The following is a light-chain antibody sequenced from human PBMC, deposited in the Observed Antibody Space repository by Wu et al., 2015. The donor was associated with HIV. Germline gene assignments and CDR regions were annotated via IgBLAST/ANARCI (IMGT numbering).Light chain of an antibody. CDR1: QNVISSY. V-gene: IGKV3-20*01. Sequence: DILLTQSPGTLSLSPGERATLSCRASQNVISSYLTWYQQKPDQAPRLLIYGASSRATGIPDRFSGSGSGTDFTLTISRLEPEDFAVYYCQQYASSTWTFGQGTKGGNQT. CDR3: QQYASSTWT. J-gene: IGKJ1*01. CDR2: GAS.